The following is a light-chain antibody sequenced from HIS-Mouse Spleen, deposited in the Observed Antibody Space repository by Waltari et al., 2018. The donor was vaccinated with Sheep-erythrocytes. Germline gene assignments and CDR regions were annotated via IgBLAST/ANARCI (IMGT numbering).Light chain of an antibody. CDR1: ALPKKY. Sequence: SYELTQPPSVSVSPGQTARITCSGDALPKKYAYWYQQKSGQAPVLVIYEDSKRPTGIPERFAGSRSGTMATVTISGAQVEDEADYYCYSTDSSGNHYVFGTGTKVTVL. CDR3: YSTDSSGNHYV. CDR2: EDS. J-gene: IGLJ1*01. V-gene: IGLV3-10*01.